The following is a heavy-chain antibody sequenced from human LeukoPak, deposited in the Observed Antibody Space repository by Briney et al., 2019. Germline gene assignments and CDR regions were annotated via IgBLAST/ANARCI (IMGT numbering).Heavy chain of an antibody. V-gene: IGHV1-18*04. CDR3: ARKYGGFYY. CDR2: ISAHNGNT. CDR1: GYTFTSYG. Sequence: GASVKVSCKASGYTFTSYGIIWVRQAPGQGLEWMGWISAHNGNTKYTQEFQGRVTMTTDTSTSTAYMELRSLRSDDTAVYYCARKYGGFYYWGQGTLVTVSS. D-gene: IGHD5-12*01. J-gene: IGHJ4*02.